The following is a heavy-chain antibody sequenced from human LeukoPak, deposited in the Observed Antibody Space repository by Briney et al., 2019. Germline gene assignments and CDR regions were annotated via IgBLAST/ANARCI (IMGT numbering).Heavy chain of an antibody. D-gene: IGHD3-22*01. CDR1: GGTFSSYA. CDR3: ARGEYDSYHY. CDR2: IIPIFGTA. J-gene: IGHJ4*02. V-gene: IGHV1-69*05. Sequence: ASVKVSCKASGGTFSSYAISWVRQALGQGLEWMGGIIPIFGTANYAQKFQGRVTITTDESTSTAYMELSSLRSEDTAVYYCARGEYDSYHYWGQGTLVTVSS.